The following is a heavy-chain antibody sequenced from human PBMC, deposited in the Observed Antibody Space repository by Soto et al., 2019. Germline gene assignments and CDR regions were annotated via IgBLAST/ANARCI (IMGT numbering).Heavy chain of an antibody. Sequence: KFPGKGLEWVAGINWDGSNEGYAESVKGRFTISRDNAKNSLYLQMSSLRADDTALYFCARDDRAARALGFWGQGTLVTVSS. J-gene: IGHJ4*02. D-gene: IGHD6-6*01. V-gene: IGHV3-20*03. CDR3: ARDDRAARALGF. CDR2: INWDGSNE.